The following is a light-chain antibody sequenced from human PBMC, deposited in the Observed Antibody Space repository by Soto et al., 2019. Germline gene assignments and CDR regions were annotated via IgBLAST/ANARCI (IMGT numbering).Light chain of an antibody. CDR2: GAS. CDR1: QGIINN. Sequence: IPLTQSPSSLSASMGDRVTITCRASQGIINNLAWYQQKPGKAPKLLIYGASTLQGGVPSRFSGSGSGTDFTLTVSSLQPEDLATYYCLQLFMYPPTFGPGTKVDI. V-gene: IGKV1-9*01. CDR3: LQLFMYPPT. J-gene: IGKJ3*01.